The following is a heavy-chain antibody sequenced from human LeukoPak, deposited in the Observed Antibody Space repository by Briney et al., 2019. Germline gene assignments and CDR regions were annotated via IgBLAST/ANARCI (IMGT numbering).Heavy chain of an antibody. CDR2: INPSGGST. D-gene: IGHD6-19*01. J-gene: IGHJ6*02. V-gene: IGHV1-46*01. CDR3: ARDTVAGYYYYYYGMDV. Sequence: GASVKVSCKASGGTFSSYAISWVRQAPGQRLEWMGIINPSGGSTSYAQKFQGRVTMTRDTSTSTVYMELSSLRSEDTAVYYCARDTVAGYYYYYYGMDVWGQGTTVTVSS. CDR1: GGTFSSYA.